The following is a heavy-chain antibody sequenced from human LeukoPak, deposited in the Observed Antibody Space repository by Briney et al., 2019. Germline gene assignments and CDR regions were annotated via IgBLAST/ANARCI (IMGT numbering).Heavy chain of an antibody. J-gene: IGHJ4*02. V-gene: IGHV1-2*02. CDR2: INPNSSGT. Sequence: ASVKVSCKASGYTFTGYYMHWVRQAPGHGLEWMGWINPNSSGTNYAQKFQGRVTMTRDTSISTAYMELSRLRSDDTAVYYCARVYYYGSGSYYGGDYWGQGTLVTVSS. CDR3: ARVYYYGSGSYYGGDY. D-gene: IGHD3-10*01. CDR1: GYTFTGYY.